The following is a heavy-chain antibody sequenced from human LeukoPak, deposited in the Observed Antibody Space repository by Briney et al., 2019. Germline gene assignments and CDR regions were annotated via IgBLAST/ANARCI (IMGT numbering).Heavy chain of an antibody. CDR1: GYTFTSYG. Sequence: ASVKVSCKASGYTFTSYGISWVRQAPGQGLEWMGWISAYNGNRNYAQKLQGRVTITADTFTSTAYMELRSLTSDDTAVYYCARDRRQGLRLGDPRFDYWGQGTLVSVSS. V-gene: IGHV1-18*01. J-gene: IGHJ4*01. CDR2: ISAYNGNR. D-gene: IGHD3-16*01. CDR3: ARDRRQGLRLGDPRFDY.